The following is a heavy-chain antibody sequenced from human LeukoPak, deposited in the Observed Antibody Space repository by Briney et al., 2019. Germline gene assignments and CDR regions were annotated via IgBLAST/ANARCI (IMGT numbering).Heavy chain of an antibody. CDR2: IYHSGST. CDR1: GGSISSSNW. Sequence: SETPSLTCAVSGGSISSSNWWSWVRQPPGKGLEWIGEIYHSGSTNYNPSLKSRVTISVDKSKNQFSLKLSSVTAADTAVYYCARGAQLAPNGVGFDYWGQGTLVTVSS. J-gene: IGHJ4*02. CDR3: ARGAQLAPNGVGFDY. V-gene: IGHV4-4*02. D-gene: IGHD6-13*01.